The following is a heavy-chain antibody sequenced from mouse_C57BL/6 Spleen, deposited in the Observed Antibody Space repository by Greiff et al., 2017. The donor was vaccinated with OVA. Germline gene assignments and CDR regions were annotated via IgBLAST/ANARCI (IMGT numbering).Heavy chain of an antibody. J-gene: IGHJ3*01. Sequence: EVQLQQSGPELVKPGASVKISCKASGYSFTGYYMNWVKQSPEKSLEWIGEINPSTGGTTYNQKFKAKATLTVDKSSSTAYMQLKSLTSEDSAVYYCALSYYSNPAWFAYWGQGTLVTVSA. D-gene: IGHD2-5*01. V-gene: IGHV1-42*01. CDR2: INPSTGGT. CDR1: GYSFTGYY. CDR3: ALSYYSNPAWFAY.